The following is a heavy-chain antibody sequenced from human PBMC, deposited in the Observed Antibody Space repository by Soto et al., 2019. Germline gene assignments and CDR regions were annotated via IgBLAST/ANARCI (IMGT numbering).Heavy chain of an antibody. Sequence: GASVKVSCKASGYTFTGYDINWVRQATGQGLEWMGWMNPNSGNTGHAQKFQGRVTMTRNTSISTAYMELSSLRSEDTAVYYCAVSPPYDFWSGYSSGGYYYMDVWGKGTTVTVSS. CDR1: GYTFTGYD. CDR3: AVSPPYDFWSGYSSGGYYYMDV. V-gene: IGHV1-8*01. D-gene: IGHD3-3*01. J-gene: IGHJ6*03. CDR2: MNPNSGNT.